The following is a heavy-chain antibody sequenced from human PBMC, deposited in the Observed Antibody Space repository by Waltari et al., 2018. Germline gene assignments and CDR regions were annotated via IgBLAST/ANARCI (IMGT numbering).Heavy chain of an antibody. D-gene: IGHD3-10*01. V-gene: IGHV4-4*07. J-gene: IGHJ6*03. Sequence: QVQLHESGPGLVEPSETLSLTCSVSGGSIVSFYWSWIRQSAGKGLEWIGRIYPGATSSSNPPLQTRITMSADPSQNQVSLKLSSGTAADTAVYYCARIYGSGTFNYMDVWGKGTTVIVAS. CDR1: GGSIVSFY. CDR2: IYPGATS. CDR3: ARIYGSGTFNYMDV.